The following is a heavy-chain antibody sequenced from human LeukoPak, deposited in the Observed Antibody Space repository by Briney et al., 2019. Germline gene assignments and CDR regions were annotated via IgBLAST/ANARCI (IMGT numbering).Heavy chain of an antibody. CDR1: GGSISSSSHY. Sequence: PSETLSLTCTVSGGSISSSSHYWGWIRQPPGKGLEWIGSIYHSGSTYYNPSLKSRVTISVDTSKNQFSLKLSSVTAADTAVYYCARTTAADSDAFDIWGQGTTVTVSS. CDR2: IYHSGST. CDR3: ARTTAADSDAFDI. J-gene: IGHJ3*02. D-gene: IGHD6-13*01. V-gene: IGHV4-39*07.